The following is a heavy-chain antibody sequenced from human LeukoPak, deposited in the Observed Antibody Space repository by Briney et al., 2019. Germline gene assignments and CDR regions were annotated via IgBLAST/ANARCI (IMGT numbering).Heavy chain of an antibody. J-gene: IGHJ5*02. Sequence: SETLSLTCTVSGGSISSYYWSWIRQPPGKGLEWIGYIYYSGSTYYNPSLKSRVTISVDTSKNQFSLKLSSVTAADTAVYYCARHSRGPPNWFDPWGQGTLVTVSS. CDR1: GGSISSYY. V-gene: IGHV4-59*08. CDR3: ARHSRGPPNWFDP. CDR2: IYYSGST.